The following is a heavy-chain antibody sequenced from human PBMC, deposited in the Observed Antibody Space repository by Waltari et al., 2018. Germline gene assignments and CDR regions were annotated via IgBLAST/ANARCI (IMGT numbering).Heavy chain of an antibody. V-gene: IGHV1-69*04. J-gene: IGHJ4*02. CDR3: ARDLGDGYSN. D-gene: IGHD5-18*01. CDR1: GGTFISYS. Sequence: QLPLFQSGAEVKKPGSSVKVSCKASGGTFISYSISWVRQAPGQGLEWMGGIIPILGIANYAQKVQGRVTITADESTSTAYMELSSLRSEDTAVYYCARDLGDGYSNWGQGTLVTVSS. CDR2: IIPILGIA.